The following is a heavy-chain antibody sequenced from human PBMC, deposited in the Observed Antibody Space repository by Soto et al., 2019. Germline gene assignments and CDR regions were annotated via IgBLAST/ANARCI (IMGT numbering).Heavy chain of an antibody. CDR1: GGSFSGYY. CDR3: ARVGIDIVVVPAEGTSRNWFDP. Sequence: PSETLSLTCAVYGGSFSGYYWSWIRQPPGKGLEWIGEINHSGSTNCNPSLKSRVTISVDTSKNQFSLKLSSVTAADTAVHYCARVGIDIVVVPAEGTSRNWFDPWGQGTLVTVSS. D-gene: IGHD2-2*01. V-gene: IGHV4-34*01. J-gene: IGHJ5*02. CDR2: INHSGST.